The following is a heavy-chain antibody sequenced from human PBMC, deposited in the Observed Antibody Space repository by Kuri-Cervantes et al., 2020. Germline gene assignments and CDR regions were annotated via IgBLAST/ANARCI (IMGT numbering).Heavy chain of an antibody. D-gene: IGHD3-10*01. V-gene: IGHV1-46*01. CDR3: ARERSPQSTRITRVRGVITSSNYYDYYGMDV. CDR1: GYKFTRYY. Sequence: ASVPVSYPPSGYKFTRYYMLWVRQAPGQGRAWMGRINPSGGSPSYAQKFQGRVTMTRDTSTSTVTMEPSSPRSEDTAVYYCARERSPQSTRITRVRGVITSSNYYDYYGMDVWGQGTTVTVSS. CDR2: INPSGGSP. J-gene: IGHJ6*02.